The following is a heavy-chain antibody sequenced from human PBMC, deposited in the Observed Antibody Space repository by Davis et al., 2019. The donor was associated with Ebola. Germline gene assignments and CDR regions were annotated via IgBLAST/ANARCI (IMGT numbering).Heavy chain of an antibody. J-gene: IGHJ6*02. V-gene: IGHV3-21*01. Sequence: PGGSLRLSCAASGFTFSSYSMNWVRQAPGKGLEWVSSISSSSSYIYYADSVKGRFTISRDNAKNSLYLQMNSMRAEDTAVDYCARHRSSANYYYYGMDVWGQGTTVTVSS. CDR2: ISSSSSYI. D-gene: IGHD6-6*01. CDR3: ARHRSSANYYYYGMDV. CDR1: GFTFSSYS.